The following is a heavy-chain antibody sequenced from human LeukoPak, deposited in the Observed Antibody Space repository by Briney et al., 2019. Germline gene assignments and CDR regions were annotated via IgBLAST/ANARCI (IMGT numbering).Heavy chain of an antibody. CDR2: INHSGST. J-gene: IGHJ4*02. V-gene: IGHV4-34*01. D-gene: IGHD6-13*01. Sequence: SETLSLTCAVYGGSFSGYYWSWIRQPPGKGLEWIGEINHSGSTNYNPSLKSRVTISVDTSKNQFSLKLSSVTAADTAVYYCARIVQQLVIDYWGQGTLVTVSS. CDR1: GGSFSGYY. CDR3: ARIVQQLVIDY.